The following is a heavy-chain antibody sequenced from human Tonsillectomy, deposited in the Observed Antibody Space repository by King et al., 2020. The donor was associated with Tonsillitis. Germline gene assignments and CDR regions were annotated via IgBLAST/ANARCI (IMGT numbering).Heavy chain of an antibody. J-gene: IGHJ4*02. V-gene: IGHV2-5*02. CDR3: ARYTVNTIFGLVISAYYFDY. Sequence: ITLKESGPTLVKPTETLTLTCTFSGFSLTTSGVGVGWIRQPPGKALEWLALIYWDDDKRYSPSLKNRLTITKDTSKDHVVLTMTNMDPVDTATYFCARYTVNTIFGLVISAYYFDYWGQGTLVTVSS. D-gene: IGHD3/OR15-3a*01. CDR2: IYWDDDK. CDR1: GFSLTTSGVG.